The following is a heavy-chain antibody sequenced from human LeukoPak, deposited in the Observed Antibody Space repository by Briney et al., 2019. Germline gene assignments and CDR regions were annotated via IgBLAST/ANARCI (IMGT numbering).Heavy chain of an antibody. CDR1: GGSISSHY. V-gene: IGHV4-59*11. Sequence: SETLSLTCTVSGGSISSHYWRWIRQPPGKGLEWIGYIYYSGSTNYNPSLKSRVTISVDTSKNQFSLKLSSVTAADTAVYYCARYIVVVPAAIRTAFDPWGQGTLVTVSS. CDR2: IYYSGST. D-gene: IGHD2-2*02. CDR3: ARYIVVVPAAIRTAFDP. J-gene: IGHJ5*02.